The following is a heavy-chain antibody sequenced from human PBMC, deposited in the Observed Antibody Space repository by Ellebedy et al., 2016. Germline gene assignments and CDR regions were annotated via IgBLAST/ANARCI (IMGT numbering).Heavy chain of an antibody. CDR2: VHSSGDT. V-gene: IGHV4-59*02. D-gene: IGHD5-12*01. CDR1: GGSGSNYF. CDR3: ARGSGWLPDS. J-gene: IGHJ5*01. Sequence: SETLSLXXTVSGGSGSNYFWSWIRQPPGKGLEWIGLVHSSGDTNYNPSLKSRVTISVDTSKNQFSLRLNSLTAADTAVYYCARGSGWLPDSWGLGTLVTVSS.